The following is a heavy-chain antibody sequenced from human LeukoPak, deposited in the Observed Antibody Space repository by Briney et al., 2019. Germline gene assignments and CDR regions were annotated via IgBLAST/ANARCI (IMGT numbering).Heavy chain of an antibody. J-gene: IGHJ4*02. D-gene: IGHD6-19*01. CDR2: IYYSGST. CDR3: ARDSSGWYLFDY. Sequence: SEALSLTCTVSGGSTSSSSYYWGWIRQPPGKGLEWIGSIYYSGSTYYNPSLKSRVTISVDTSKNQFSLKLSSVTAADTAVYYCARDSSGWYLFDYWGQGTLVTVSS. CDR1: GGSTSSSSYY. V-gene: IGHV4-39*02.